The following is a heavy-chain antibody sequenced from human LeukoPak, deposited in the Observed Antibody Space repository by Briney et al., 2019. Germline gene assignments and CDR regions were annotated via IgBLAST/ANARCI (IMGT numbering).Heavy chain of an antibody. D-gene: IGHD4-17*01. CDR2: IYPGDSDT. V-gene: IGHV5-51*01. Sequence: GESLKISCKGSGYSFTSYWIGWVRQMPGKGLEWMGIIYPGDSDTRYSPSFQGQVTISADKSISTAYLQWSSLKASDTAMYYCARCPDRDYGDYGGNWFDPWGQGTLATVSP. CDR3: ARCPDRDYGDYGGNWFDP. J-gene: IGHJ5*02. CDR1: GYSFTSYW.